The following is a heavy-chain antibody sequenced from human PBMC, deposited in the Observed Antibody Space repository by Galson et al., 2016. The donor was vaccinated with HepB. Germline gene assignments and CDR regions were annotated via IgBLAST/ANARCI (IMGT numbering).Heavy chain of an antibody. CDR2: ISYDGSNE. D-gene: IGHD4-23*01. J-gene: IGHJ5*02. Sequence: SLRLSCAASGFTFSSYGMHWVRQAPGKGLEWVAVISYDGSNEYYADSVKGRFTISRDNSNNTLYLQMNSLRVDDTAMYYCARVFRPETLDLWGQGTLVTVSS. CDR1: GFTFSSYG. CDR3: ARVFRPETLDL. V-gene: IGHV3-30*03.